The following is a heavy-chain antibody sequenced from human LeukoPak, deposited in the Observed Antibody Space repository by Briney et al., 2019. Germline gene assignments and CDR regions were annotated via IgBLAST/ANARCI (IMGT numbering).Heavy chain of an antibody. CDR1: GFTFSSYG. J-gene: IGHJ1*01. Sequence: GGSLRLSCAVSGFTFSSYGMSWVRQAPGKGLEWVSAISGSGASTYYADSVKGRFTISRDNSKNTLYLHMNSLRAEDTVIYYCAKGTQQFGFQHWGQGTLVTVSS. D-gene: IGHD5-18*01. CDR3: AKGTQQFGFQH. CDR2: ISGSGAST. V-gene: IGHV3-23*01.